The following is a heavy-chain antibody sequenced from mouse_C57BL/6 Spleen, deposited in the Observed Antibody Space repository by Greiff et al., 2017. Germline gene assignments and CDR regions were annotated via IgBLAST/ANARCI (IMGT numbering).Heavy chain of an antibody. CDR2: ISNLAYSI. D-gene: IGHD4-1*01. Sequence: EVKVVESGGGLVQPGGSLKLSCAASGFTFSDYGMAWVRQAPRKGPEWVAFISNLAYSIYYADTVTGRFTISRENAKNTLYLEMSSLRSEDTAMYYCARKTGTEYYFDYWGQGTTRTVSS. CDR3: ARKTGTEYYFDY. CDR1: GFTFSDYG. J-gene: IGHJ2*01. V-gene: IGHV5-15*01.